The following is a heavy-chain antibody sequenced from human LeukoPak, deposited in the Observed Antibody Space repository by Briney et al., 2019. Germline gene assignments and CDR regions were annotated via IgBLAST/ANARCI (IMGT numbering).Heavy chain of an antibody. J-gene: IGHJ4*02. V-gene: IGHV3-30*18. Sequence: GGSLRLSCAASGFTFSSYGMHWVRQAPGKGLEWVAIISYDGSHKYYADSVKGRFTISRDDSKNTLYLQMNSLRAEDTAVYYCAKENSGKYPDYWGQGTLVTVSS. CDR1: GFTFSSYG. CDR2: ISYDGSHK. CDR3: AKENSGKYPDY. D-gene: IGHD1-26*01.